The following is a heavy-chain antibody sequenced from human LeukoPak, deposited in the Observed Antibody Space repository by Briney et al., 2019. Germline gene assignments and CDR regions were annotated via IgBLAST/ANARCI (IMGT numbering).Heavy chain of an antibody. D-gene: IGHD6-19*01. Sequence: PGGSLRLSCAASGFTFSGYSMNWVRQAPGKGLEWVSYISSSCSTIYYADSVKGRFTISRDNAKNSLYLQMNSLRAEDTAVYYCARSGSIAVAGTFDYWGQGTLVTVSS. CDR1: GFTFSGYS. CDR3: ARSGSIAVAGTFDY. J-gene: IGHJ4*02. CDR2: ISSSCSTI. V-gene: IGHV3-48*01.